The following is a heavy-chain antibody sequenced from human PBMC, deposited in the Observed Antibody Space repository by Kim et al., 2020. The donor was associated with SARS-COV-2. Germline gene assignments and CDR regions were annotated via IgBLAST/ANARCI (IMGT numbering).Heavy chain of an antibody. CDR1: GGTFSNHA. CDR3: ARRRFDWLCDAFDI. J-gene: IGHJ3*02. Sequence: SVKVSCKASGGTFSNHAISWVRQAPGQGLEWMGGIIPIFGTANYAQKFQVRVTITADESTSTAYMELSSLRSEDTDAYYCARRRFDWLCDAFDIWGQGTMVTVSS. CDR2: IIPIFGTA. D-gene: IGHD3-9*01. V-gene: IGHV1-69*13.